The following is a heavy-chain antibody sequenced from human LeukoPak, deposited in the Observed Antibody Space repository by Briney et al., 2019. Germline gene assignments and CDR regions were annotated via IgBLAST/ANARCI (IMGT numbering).Heavy chain of an antibody. CDR1: GFTFDDYA. D-gene: IGHD6-13*01. Sequence: GGSLRLSCAASGFTFDDYAMHWVRQAPGKGLEWVSGISWNSGSIGYADSVKGRFTISRDNAKNSLYLQMNSLRAEDTALYYCAKVGLSSSWYYHNPYWYFDLWGRGTLVTVSS. J-gene: IGHJ2*01. V-gene: IGHV3-9*01. CDR3: AKVGLSSSWYYHNPYWYFDL. CDR2: ISWNSGSI.